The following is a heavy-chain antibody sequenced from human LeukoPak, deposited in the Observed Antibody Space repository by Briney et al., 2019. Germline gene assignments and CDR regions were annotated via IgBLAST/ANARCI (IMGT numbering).Heavy chain of an antibody. D-gene: IGHD2-15*01. V-gene: IGHV1-3*01. Sequence: ASVKVSCKASGYTFTSYAIHWVRQAPGQRLEWMGWINAGNGNRKYSQEFQDRVTITRDTSASTAYMELRSLRSDDTAVYYCARDFRYCSGGSCYLYYFDYWGQGTLVTVSS. CDR2: INAGNGNR. CDR1: GYTFTSYA. J-gene: IGHJ4*02. CDR3: ARDFRYCSGGSCYLYYFDY.